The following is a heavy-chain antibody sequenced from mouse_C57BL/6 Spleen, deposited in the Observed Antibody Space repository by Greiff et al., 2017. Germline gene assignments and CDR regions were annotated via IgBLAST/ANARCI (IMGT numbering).Heavy chain of an antibody. CDR3: AREVARAMDY. Sequence: QVQLQQPGTELVKPGASVKLSCKASGYTFTSSWMHWVKQRPGQGLEWIGNINPSNGDTNYNEKFKSKATLTVDKSSSTAYMQLSSLTAEDAAVYYCAREVARAMDYWDQGTSVTVSS. J-gene: IGHJ4*01. V-gene: IGHV1-53*01. CDR1: GYTFTSSW. CDR2: INPSNGDT. D-gene: IGHD1-1*01.